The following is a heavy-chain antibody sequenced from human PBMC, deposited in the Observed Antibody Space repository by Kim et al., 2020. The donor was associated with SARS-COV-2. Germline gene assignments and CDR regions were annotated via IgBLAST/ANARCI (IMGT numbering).Heavy chain of an antibody. V-gene: IGHV3-7*05. CDR1: GFTFTSYW. CDR3: ARGLGQNYDILTGYYLDS. Sequence: GGSLRLSCAASGFTFTSYWMSWVRQGPGKGLEWVANIKQDGSDKYYVDSVKGRFTISRDNAKKSLYLQMNSLRAEDTAEYYCARGLGQNYDILTGYYLDSWGQGTLVTVSS. CDR2: IKQDGSDK. D-gene: IGHD3-9*01. J-gene: IGHJ4*02.